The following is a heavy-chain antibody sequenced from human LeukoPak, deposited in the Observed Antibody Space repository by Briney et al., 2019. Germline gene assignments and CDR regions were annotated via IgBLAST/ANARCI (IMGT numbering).Heavy chain of an antibody. CDR3: AKDVGSGGARWFDR. D-gene: IGHD2-15*01. V-gene: IGHV3-21*04. Sequence: GGSLRLSCAASGFTFSSYSMNWVRQAPGKGLEWVSSISSSSSYIYYADSVKGRFTISRDNAKNSLYLQMNSLKAEDTAIYYCAKDVGSGGARWFDRWGQGTLVTVSS. CDR2: ISSSSSYI. CDR1: GFTFSSYS. J-gene: IGHJ5*02.